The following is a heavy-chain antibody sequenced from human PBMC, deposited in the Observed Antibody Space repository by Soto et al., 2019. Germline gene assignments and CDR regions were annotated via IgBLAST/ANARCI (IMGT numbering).Heavy chain of an antibody. Sequence: SETLSLTCTVSGGSISSYYWSWIRQPPGKGLEWIGYIYYSGSTNYNPSLKSRVTISVDTSKNQFSLKLSSVTAADTAVYYCARRYGDYFDYWGQGTLVTVSP. D-gene: IGHD4-17*01. J-gene: IGHJ4*02. CDR1: GGSISSYY. CDR2: IYYSGST. CDR3: ARRYGDYFDY. V-gene: IGHV4-59*08.